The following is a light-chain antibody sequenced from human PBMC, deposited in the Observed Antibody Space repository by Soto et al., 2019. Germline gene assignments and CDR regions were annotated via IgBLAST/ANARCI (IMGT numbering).Light chain of an antibody. V-gene: IGLV2-11*01. CDR3: CSCADTYTFV. CDR1: SSDVGGYNY. J-gene: IGLJ1*01. Sequence: QSVLTQPRSVSGSPGQSVTISCTGTSSDVGGYNYVSWYQQHPGKAPKLMIYDVSERPSGVPDRFSGSKSGNTASLTISGLQAEDEADYYCCSCADTYTFVFGTGTKVTVL. CDR2: DVS.